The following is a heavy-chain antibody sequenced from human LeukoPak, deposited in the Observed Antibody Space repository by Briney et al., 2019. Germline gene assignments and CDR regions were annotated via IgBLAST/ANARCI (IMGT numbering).Heavy chain of an antibody. CDR3: TSLGSGSYLNDY. J-gene: IGHJ4*02. Sequence: AGGSLRLSCAASGFTFSGSAMHWVRQASGKGLEWVGRIRSKANSYATAYAASVKGRFTISRDDSKNTAYLQMNSLKTEDTAVYYCTSLGSGSYLNDYWGQGTLVTVSS. CDR2: IRSKANSYAT. CDR1: GFTFSGSA. V-gene: IGHV3-73*01. D-gene: IGHD1-26*01.